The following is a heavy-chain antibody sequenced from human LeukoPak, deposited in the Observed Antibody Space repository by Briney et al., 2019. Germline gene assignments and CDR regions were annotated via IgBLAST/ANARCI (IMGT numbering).Heavy chain of an antibody. CDR2: ISSSSSYI. CDR1: GFTFSSYS. Sequence: KPGGSLRLSCAASGFTFSSYSMNWVRQAPGKGLEWVSSISSSSSYIYYADSVKGRFTISRDNAKNSLYLQMNNLRAEDTAVYYCARDLTDYYYYYMDVWGKGTTVTVSS. V-gene: IGHV3-21*01. J-gene: IGHJ6*03. CDR3: ARDLTDYYYYYMDV.